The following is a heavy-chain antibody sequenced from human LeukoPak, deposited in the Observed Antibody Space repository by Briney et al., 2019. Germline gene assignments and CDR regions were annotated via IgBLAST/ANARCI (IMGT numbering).Heavy chain of an antibody. V-gene: IGHV3-48*03. CDR3: AREAVAGTLEYYFDY. J-gene: IGHJ4*02. CDR1: GFTFSSYE. D-gene: IGHD6-19*01. CDR2: ISSSGSTI. Sequence: GGSLRLSCAASGFTFSSYEMNWVRQAPGKGLEWVSYISSSGSTIYYADSVKGRFTISRDNAKNSLYLQMNSLRAEDTAVYYCAREAVAGTLEYYFDYWGQGTLVTVSS.